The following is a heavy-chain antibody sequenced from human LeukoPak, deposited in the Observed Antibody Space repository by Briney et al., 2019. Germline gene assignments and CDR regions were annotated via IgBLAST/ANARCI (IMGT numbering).Heavy chain of an antibody. CDR2: INHSGST. D-gene: IGHD1-20*01. CDR3: ARAGNNWNDTNWFDP. J-gene: IGHJ5*02. V-gene: IGHV4-34*01. CDR1: GGSFSGYY. Sequence: SETLSLTCAVYGGSFSGYYWSWIRQPPGKGLEWIGEINHSGSTNYKPSLKSRVTISVDTCKNQFSLKLSSVTAADTAVYYCARAGNNWNDTNWFDPWGQGTLVTVSS.